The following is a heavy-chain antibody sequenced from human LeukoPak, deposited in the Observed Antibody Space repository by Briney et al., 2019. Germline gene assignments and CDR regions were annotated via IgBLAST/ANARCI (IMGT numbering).Heavy chain of an antibody. CDR1: GFTFSSYS. J-gene: IGHJ5*02. CDR2: ISSSSSTI. V-gene: IGHV3-48*01. CDR3: ARDRSMATQDWFDP. Sequence: GGSLRLSCAASGFTFSSYSMNWVRQAPGKGLEWVSYISSSSSTIYYADSVKGRFTISRDNAKNSLYLQMNSLRAEDTAVYYCARDRSMATQDWFDPWGQGTLVTVSS. D-gene: IGHD5-24*01.